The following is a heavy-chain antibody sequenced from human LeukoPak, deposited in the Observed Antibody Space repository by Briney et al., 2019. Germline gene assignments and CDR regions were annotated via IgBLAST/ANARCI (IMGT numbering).Heavy chain of an antibody. CDR1: GYTFTGYF. Sequence: GASVKVSCKASGYTFTGYFIHWVRQAPGQGLEWMGWMNPNSGNTGYAQKFQGRVTMTRNTSIRTAYMELSSLRSEDTAVYYCARVSRFSMVRGVIIKPYYFDYWGQGTLVTVSS. V-gene: IGHV1-8*01. J-gene: IGHJ4*02. CDR3: ARVSRFSMVRGVIIKPYYFDY. D-gene: IGHD3-10*01. CDR2: MNPNSGNT.